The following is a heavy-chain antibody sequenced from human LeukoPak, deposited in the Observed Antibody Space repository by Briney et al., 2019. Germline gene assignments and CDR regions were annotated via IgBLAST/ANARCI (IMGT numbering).Heavy chain of an antibody. V-gene: IGHV4-38-2*01. Sequence: PSETLSLTCAVSGYSISSGYYWGWIRHPPGKGLEWMDSIYHSGSTYYNPSLKSRVTISVDTSRNRCSLKLSSVTAADTAVYYCARQGTIFGVSNFDYCSQGSLVTVSS. CDR2: IYHSGST. CDR3: ARQGTIFGVSNFDY. D-gene: IGHD3-3*01. CDR1: GYSISSGYY. J-gene: IGHJ4*02.